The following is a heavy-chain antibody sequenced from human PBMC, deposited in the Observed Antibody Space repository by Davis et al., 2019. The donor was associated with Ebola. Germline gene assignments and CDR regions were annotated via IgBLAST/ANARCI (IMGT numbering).Heavy chain of an antibody. CDR2: ISYDGSNK. V-gene: IGHV3-30-3*01. CDR3: ARGVVVAATGAFDI. J-gene: IGHJ3*02. Sequence: PGGSLRLSFPPSGFTFSSYAMHGVRQPPGKGLEWVAVISYDGSNKYYADSVKGRFTISRDNSKNTLYLQMNSLRAEDTAVYYCARGVVVAATGAFDIWGQGTMVTVSS. D-gene: IGHD2-15*01. CDR1: GFTFSSYA.